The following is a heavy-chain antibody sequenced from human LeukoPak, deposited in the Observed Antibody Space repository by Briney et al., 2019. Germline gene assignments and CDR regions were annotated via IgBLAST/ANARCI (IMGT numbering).Heavy chain of an antibody. CDR2: ISYDGSNK. CDR3: ARDQRVIQLWYLVLDY. J-gene: IGHJ4*02. Sequence: GGSLRLSCAASGFTFSSYAMHWVRQAPGKGLEWVAVISYDGSNKYYADSVKGRFTISRDNSKNTLYLQMNSLRAEDTAVYYCARDQRVIQLWYLVLDYWGQGTLVTVSS. V-gene: IGHV3-30-3*01. D-gene: IGHD5-18*01. CDR1: GFTFSSYA.